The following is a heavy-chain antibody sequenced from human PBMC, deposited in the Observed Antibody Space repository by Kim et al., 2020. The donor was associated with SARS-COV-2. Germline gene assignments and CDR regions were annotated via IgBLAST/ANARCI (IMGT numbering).Heavy chain of an antibody. D-gene: IGHD6-19*01. CDR2: IDPSDSYT. J-gene: IGHJ5*02. V-gene: IGHV5-10-1*01. CDR3: ATRIAVATGWFDP. CDR1: GYSFTSYW. Sequence: GESLKISCKGSGYSFTSYWISWVRQMPGKGLEWMGRIDPSDSYTNYSPSFQGHVTISADKSISTAYLQWSSLKASDTAMYYCATRIAVATGWFDPWGQGTLVTVSS.